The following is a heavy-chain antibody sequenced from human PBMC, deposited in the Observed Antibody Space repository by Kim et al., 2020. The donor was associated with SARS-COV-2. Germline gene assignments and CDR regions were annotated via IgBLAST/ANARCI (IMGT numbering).Heavy chain of an antibody. D-gene: IGHD4-17*01. J-gene: IGHJ6*02. V-gene: IGHV3-13*05. Sequence: GGSLRLSCAASGFTFSSYDMHWVRQATGKGLEWVSAIGTAGDPYYPGSVKGRFIISRENAKNSLYLQMNSLRAGDTAVYYCATAYYGGNSDYYYGMDVWGQGTTVTVSS. CDR1: GFTFSSYD. CDR3: ATAYYGGNSDYYYGMDV. CDR2: IGTAGDP.